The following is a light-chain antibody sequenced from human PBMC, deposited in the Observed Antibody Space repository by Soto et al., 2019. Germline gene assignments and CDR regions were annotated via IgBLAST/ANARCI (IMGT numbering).Light chain of an antibody. CDR3: SSYSSSNTLVV. J-gene: IGLJ2*01. CDR2: EVT. Sequence: QSALTQPASVSGSPGQSITISCTGTSSDVGTYNYVSWYQQHPGQAPKLMIYEVTYRPSGVSNRFSGSKSGNTASLTISGLQAEDEADYYCSSYSSSNTLVVFGGGTKLTVL. CDR1: SSDVGTYNY. V-gene: IGLV2-14*01.